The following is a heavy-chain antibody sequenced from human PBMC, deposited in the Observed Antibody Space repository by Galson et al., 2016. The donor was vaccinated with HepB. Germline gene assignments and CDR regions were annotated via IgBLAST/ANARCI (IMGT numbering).Heavy chain of an antibody. D-gene: IGHD1-26*01. J-gene: IGHJ4*02. V-gene: IGHV3-7*03. Sequence: SLRLSCAASGFTSSHYWMSWVRQAPGKGLEWVANIKQDGSDIYYVDSVKGRFTISRDNANNSLYLQMNSLRGEDTAVYYCVREGRFTGFDYWGQGTPVTVS. CDR3: VREGRFTGFDY. CDR2: IKQDGSDI. CDR1: GFTSSHYW.